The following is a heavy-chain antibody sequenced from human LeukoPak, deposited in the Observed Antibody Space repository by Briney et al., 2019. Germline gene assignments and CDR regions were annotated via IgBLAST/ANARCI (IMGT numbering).Heavy chain of an antibody. CDR3: ARGERTGGFDP. CDR1: GGTFISYA. J-gene: IGHJ5*02. D-gene: IGHD1-1*01. Sequence: SVKVSCKASGGTFISYAISWVRQAPGQGLEGMGGIIPIFGTANYAQKFQGRVTITADESTSTAYMELSSLRSEDTAVYYCARGERTGGFDPWGQGTLVTVSS. CDR2: IIPIFGTA. V-gene: IGHV1-69*13.